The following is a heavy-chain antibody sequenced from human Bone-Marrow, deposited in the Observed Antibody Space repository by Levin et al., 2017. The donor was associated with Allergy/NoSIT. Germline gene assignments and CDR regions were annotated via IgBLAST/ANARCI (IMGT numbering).Heavy chain of an antibody. J-gene: IGHJ4*02. V-gene: IGHV3-21*01. Sequence: GESLKISCAASGFTFSSYSMNWVRQAPGKGLEWVSSISSSSSYIYYADSVKGRFTISRDNAKNSLYLQMNSLRAEDTAVYYCASPVGSTTYYWGQGTLVTVSS. CDR3: ASPVGSTTYY. CDR2: ISSSSSYI. D-gene: IGHD2-2*01. CDR1: GFTFSSYS.